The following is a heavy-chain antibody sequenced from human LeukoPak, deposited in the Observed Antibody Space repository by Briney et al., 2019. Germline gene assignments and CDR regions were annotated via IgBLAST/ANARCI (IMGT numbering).Heavy chain of an antibody. CDR2: IYYIRNT. Sequence: SEALSLTCTVSGASVGSAGYYWSWIRQPPGGGLEWIGYIYYIRNTNYNPSLKSRVTMSLDPSKNQFSLKLNSVTAADTAVYYCARTQSQSGSYRYYFGYWGQGTLVTVSS. CDR3: ARTQSQSGSYRYYFGY. V-gene: IGHV4-61*08. D-gene: IGHD3-16*02. J-gene: IGHJ4*02. CDR1: GASVGSAGYY.